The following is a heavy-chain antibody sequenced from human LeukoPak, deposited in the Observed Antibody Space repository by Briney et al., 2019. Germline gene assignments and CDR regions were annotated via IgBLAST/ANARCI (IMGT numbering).Heavy chain of an antibody. CDR2: IYTSGST. D-gene: IGHD3-22*01. J-gene: IGHJ3*02. Sequence: SETLSLTCTVSGGSISSGTYYWSWIRQPAGKGLEWIGRIYTSGSTNYNPSLKSRITISVDTSKNQFSLKLSSVTAADTAVYYCARDTYYYDSSGYYRDIWGQGTMVTVSS. V-gene: IGHV4-61*02. CDR1: GGSISSGTYY. CDR3: ARDTYYYDSSGYYRDI.